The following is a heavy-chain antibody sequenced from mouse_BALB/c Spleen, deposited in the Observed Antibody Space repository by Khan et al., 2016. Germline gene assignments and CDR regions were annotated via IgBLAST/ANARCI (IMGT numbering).Heavy chain of an antibody. CDR3: AGRAATMRTPWPSGYAMDY. J-gene: IGHJ4*01. CDR2: INPSSGYT. CDR1: GYTFTSYT. Sequence: QVQLQQSGAELARPGASVKMSCKASGYTFTSYTMQWVKQRPGQGLEWIGHINPSSGYTNYNQKFKDKATLTADKSSSTAYMQLSSLTSEDSAVXYCAGRAATMRTPWPSGYAMDYWGQGTSVTVSS. V-gene: IGHV1-4*01. D-gene: IGHD2-1*01.